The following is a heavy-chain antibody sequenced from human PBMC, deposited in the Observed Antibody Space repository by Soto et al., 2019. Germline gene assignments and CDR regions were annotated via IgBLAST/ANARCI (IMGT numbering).Heavy chain of an antibody. CDR1: DGSISGYY. D-gene: IGHD3-10*01. Sequence: SETLSLTCIVSDGSISGYYWSWIRQPPGKGLEWIGYIYYSGTTSYNPSLNSRVTMSVDTSKNQFSLKVNSVTAADTAVYYCARESYYGSGATVVAYWGQGTLVTVS. V-gene: IGHV4-59*01. J-gene: IGHJ4*02. CDR2: IYYSGTT. CDR3: ARESYYGSGATVVAY.